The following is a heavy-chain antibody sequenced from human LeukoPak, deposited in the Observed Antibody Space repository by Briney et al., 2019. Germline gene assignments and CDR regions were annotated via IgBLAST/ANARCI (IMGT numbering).Heavy chain of an antibody. V-gene: IGHV3-23*01. J-gene: IGHJ6*02. CDR3: AKGSVSMAGTPGDV. Sequence: GGSLRLSCAASGFTFSSYAMSWVRQAPGKGLEWVSAISGSGGSTYYADSVKGRFTISRDNSKNTLFLQMNSLRAEDTAIYYCAKGSVSMAGTPGDVWGQGTTVTVSS. D-gene: IGHD6-19*01. CDR2: ISGSGGST. CDR1: GFTFSSYA.